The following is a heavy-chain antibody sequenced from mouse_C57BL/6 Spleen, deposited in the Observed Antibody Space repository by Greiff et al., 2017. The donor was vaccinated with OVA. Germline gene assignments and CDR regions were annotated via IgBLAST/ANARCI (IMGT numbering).Heavy chain of an antibody. CDR2: INPNNGGT. J-gene: IGHJ3*01. D-gene: IGHD1-1*01. V-gene: IGHV1-18*01. CDR3: ARRYYYGSRGASWFAY. Sequence: EVQLQQSGPELVKPGASVKIPCKASGYTFTDYNMDWVKQSHGKSLEWIGDINPNNGGTIYNQKFKGKATLTVDKSSSTAYMELRSLTSEDTAVYYCARRYYYGSRGASWFAYWGQGTLVTVSA. CDR1: GYTFTDYN.